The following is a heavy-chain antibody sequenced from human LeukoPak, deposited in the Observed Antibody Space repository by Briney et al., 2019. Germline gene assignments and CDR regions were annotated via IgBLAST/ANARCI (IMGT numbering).Heavy chain of an antibody. Sequence: GSLRLSCAASGFTVKNFDMGWLRQAPGKGLEWLSYISGSSTTIYYADSVKGRFTISRDNPKNSLYLQMNSLRDDDTAIYYCARDMGGPAATDGFDIWGQGTMVTVSS. CDR2: ISGSSTTI. D-gene: IGHD3-16*01. J-gene: IGHJ3*02. CDR3: ARDMGGPAATDGFDI. CDR1: GFTVKNFD. V-gene: IGHV3-48*02.